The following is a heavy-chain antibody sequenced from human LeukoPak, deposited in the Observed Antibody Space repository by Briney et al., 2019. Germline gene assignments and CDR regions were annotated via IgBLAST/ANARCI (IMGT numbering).Heavy chain of an antibody. D-gene: IGHD2-2*01. CDR2: IYHSGST. V-gene: IGHV4-38-2*01. CDR3: ARVVDCSSTSCYLDAFDI. J-gene: IGHJ3*02. Sequence: SETLSLTCAVSGYSVSSAHYWGWIRQPPGKGLEWIGSIYHSGSTYYNPSLKSRVTISVDTSKNQFSLKLSSVTAADTAVYYCARVVDCSSTSCYLDAFDIWGQGTMVTVSS. CDR1: GYSVSSAHY.